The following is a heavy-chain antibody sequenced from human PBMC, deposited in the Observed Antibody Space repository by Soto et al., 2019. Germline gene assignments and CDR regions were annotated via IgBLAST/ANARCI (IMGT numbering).Heavy chain of an antibody. CDR3: ARDTTPSR. V-gene: IGHV4-59*01. D-gene: IGHD1-1*01. CDR2: VYYSGST. J-gene: IGHJ4*02. CDR1: GASISSYY. Sequence: QVQLQESGPGLVKPSETLSLTCTVSGASISSYYWSWIRQPPGKGLEWIGYVYYSGSTNYNPSLKSRGTLTVDTSKNQCSLKLSSVTAADTAMYYCARDTTPSRWGQGTLVTVSS.